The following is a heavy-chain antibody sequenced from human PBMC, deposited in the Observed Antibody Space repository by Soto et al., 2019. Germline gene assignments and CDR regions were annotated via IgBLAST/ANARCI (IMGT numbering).Heavy chain of an antibody. D-gene: IGHD6-13*01. CDR2: ISGSGGST. V-gene: IGHV3-23*01. J-gene: IGHJ5*02. CDR1: GFTFSSYA. CDR3: AIGAISSSWTEYNWFDP. Sequence: GGSLRHSFSASGFTFSSYAMSWLRQAPGKGLEWVSAISGSGGSTYYADSVKGRFTISRDNSKNTLYLQMNSLRAEDTAVYYCAIGAISSSWTEYNWFDPWGQGT.